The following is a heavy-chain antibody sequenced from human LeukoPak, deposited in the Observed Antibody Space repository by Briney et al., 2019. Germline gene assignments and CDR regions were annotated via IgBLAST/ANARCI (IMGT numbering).Heavy chain of an antibody. CDR3: ARLEAY. CDR1: GGSISSSSYY. Sequence: SETLSLTCTVSGGSISSSSYYWAWIRQPPGKGLEWIGRIYYSGLTYYNPPLKSRVTISVDTSKNQFSLKLSSVTAADTAVYYCARLEAYWGQGTLVTVSS. D-gene: IGHD3-3*01. CDR2: IYYSGLT. V-gene: IGHV4-39*01. J-gene: IGHJ4*02.